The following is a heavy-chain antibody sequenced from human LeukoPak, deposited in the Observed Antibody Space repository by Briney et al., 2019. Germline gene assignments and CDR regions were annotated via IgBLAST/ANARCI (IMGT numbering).Heavy chain of an antibody. V-gene: IGHV4-4*02. Sequence: SETLSLTCAVSGGSIRNGNWWSWVRQPPGKGLQWIGEIFHSGSTNYNPSLKSRVTISVDNSKNQFSLTLTSVTAADTAVYYCARANVQFRIQLEYYFDYWGQGTLVTVSS. CDR1: GGSIRNGNW. CDR2: IFHSGST. D-gene: IGHD5-18*01. CDR3: ARANVQFRIQLEYYFDY. J-gene: IGHJ4*02.